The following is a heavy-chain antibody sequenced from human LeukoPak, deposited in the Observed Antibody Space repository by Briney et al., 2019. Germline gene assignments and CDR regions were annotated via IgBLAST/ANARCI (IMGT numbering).Heavy chain of an antibody. Sequence: ASVKVSCKASGYTFTGYYMHWVRQAPGQGLEWMGWINPNSGGTNYAQKFQGWVTMTRDTSISTAYMEQSRLRSDDTAVYYCARGRQVDTAMVGRNWFDPWGQGTLVTVSS. J-gene: IGHJ5*02. CDR2: INPNSGGT. D-gene: IGHD5-18*01. V-gene: IGHV1-2*04. CDR3: ARGRQVDTAMVGRNWFDP. CDR1: GYTFTGYY.